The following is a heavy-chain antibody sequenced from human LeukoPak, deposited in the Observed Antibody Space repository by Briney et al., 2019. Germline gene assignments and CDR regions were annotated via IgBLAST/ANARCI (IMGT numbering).Heavy chain of an antibody. D-gene: IGHD2-21*01. CDR1: GCCFTSYW. J-gene: IGHJ4*02. Sequence: AESLQISCKGSGCCFTSYWIGWVRQLPGKGLVWMGFIYPSDSDTRYSPSFQGQVTISADKSISTAYLQWSSLKASDTAMYYCARSDGRTPYDFWGQGTLVTVSS. V-gene: IGHV5-51*01. CDR3: ARSDGRTPYDF. CDR2: IYPSDSDT.